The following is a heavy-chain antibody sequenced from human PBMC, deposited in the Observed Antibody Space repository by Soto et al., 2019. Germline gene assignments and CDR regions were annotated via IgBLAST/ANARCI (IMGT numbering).Heavy chain of an antibody. J-gene: IGHJ6*02. CDR2: IIPIFGTA. D-gene: IGHD3-10*01. CDR3: ARWFGEFLPYYYYYGMDV. Sequence: ASVKVSCKASGGTFSSYAISWVRQAPGQGLEWMGGIIPIFGTANYAQKFQGRVTITADESTSTAYMELSSLRSEDTAVYYCARWFGEFLPYYYYYGMDVWGQGTTVTVS. V-gene: IGHV1-69*13. CDR1: GGTFSSYA.